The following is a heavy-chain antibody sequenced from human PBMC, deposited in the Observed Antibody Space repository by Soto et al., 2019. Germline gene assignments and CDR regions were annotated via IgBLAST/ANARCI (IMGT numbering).Heavy chain of an antibody. D-gene: IGHD2-15*01. V-gene: IGHV3-7*01. CDR1: GFTFSGYY. J-gene: IGHJ4*02. CDR2: IKQDGSEK. CDR3: ARGRSDDYFDY. Sequence: GGSLRLSCAASGFTFSGYYMTWVRQSPGRGLEWVGNIKQDGSEKYYVDSLKGRFSISRANAKKSLYLQMNSLGVEDTAVYYCARGRSDDYFDYWGQGTLVTVSS.